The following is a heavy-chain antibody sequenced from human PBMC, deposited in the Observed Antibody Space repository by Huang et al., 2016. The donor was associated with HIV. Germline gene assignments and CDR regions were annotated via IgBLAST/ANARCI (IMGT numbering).Heavy chain of an antibody. CDR3: ARSEPSRYYFDY. Sequence: QVQLVESGGGVVQPGTSMRLSCAASGFTFRHYAMTWVRQAPEKGLEWVAVRSNEGSTKYYADSVKGRFTISRDNSKNTVYLQMNSLRAEDTAVYYCARSEPSRYYFDYWGQGTLVTVSS. CDR1: GFTFRHYA. J-gene: IGHJ4*02. CDR2: RSNEGSTK. V-gene: IGHV3-30-3*01.